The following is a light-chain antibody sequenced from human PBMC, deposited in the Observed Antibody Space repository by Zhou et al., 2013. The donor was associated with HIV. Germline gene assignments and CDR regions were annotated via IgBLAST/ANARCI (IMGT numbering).Light chain of an antibody. J-gene: IGKJ4*01. CDR3: QTYNRAPQT. Sequence: DIQMTQSPSSLSASVGDRVTITCRASQGISNHLAWYQQKPGKVPQLLIYTADILQSGVPSRFSGRGSGTYFTLTISSLQPEDVATYYCQTYNRAPQTFGRRD. CDR1: QGISNH. CDR2: TAD. V-gene: IGKV1-27*01.